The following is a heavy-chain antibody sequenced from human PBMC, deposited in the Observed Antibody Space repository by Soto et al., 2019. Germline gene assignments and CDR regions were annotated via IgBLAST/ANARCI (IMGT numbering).Heavy chain of an antibody. CDR2: SRSETDGGTR. V-gene: IGHV3-15*01. J-gene: IGHJ3*02. CDR3: ATGALGLSDDFDM. D-gene: IGHD3-16*02. Sequence: VVSLILSCASSGFTFRSALMSWFLQAPGKWLEWVGRSRSETDGGTRDYAAPVKGRFTISRDDSKDTLYLQMNSLKTEDTAVYYCATGALGLSDDFDMWGQGTMVT. CDR1: GFTFRSAL.